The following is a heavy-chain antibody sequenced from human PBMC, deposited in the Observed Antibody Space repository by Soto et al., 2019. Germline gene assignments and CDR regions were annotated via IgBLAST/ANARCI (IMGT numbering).Heavy chain of an antibody. J-gene: IGHJ4*02. CDR2: IYYSGST. CDR3: ASSIAAAGTPYYFDY. CDR1: GRSISSYY. V-gene: IGHV4-59*01. D-gene: IGHD6-13*01. Sequence: ETLSLTCTVSGRSISSYYWSWIRQPPGKGLEWIGYIYYSGSTNYNPSLKSRVTISVDTSKNQFSLKLSSVTAADTAVYYCASSIAAAGTPYYFDYWGQGTLVTVSS.